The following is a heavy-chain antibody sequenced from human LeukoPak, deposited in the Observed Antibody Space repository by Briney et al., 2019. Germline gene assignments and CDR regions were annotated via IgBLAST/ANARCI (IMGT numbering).Heavy chain of an antibody. CDR2: IYYSGST. V-gene: IGHV4-39*07. Sequence: SETLSLTCTVSGGSISSSSYYWGWIRQPPGKGLEWIGSIYYSGSTYYNPSLKSRVTISVGTSKNQFSLKLSSVTAADTAVYYCARGRGFDWLLYLYYFDYWGQGTLVTVSS. CDR3: ARGRGFDWLLYLYYFDY. CDR1: GGSISSSSYY. D-gene: IGHD3-9*01. J-gene: IGHJ4*02.